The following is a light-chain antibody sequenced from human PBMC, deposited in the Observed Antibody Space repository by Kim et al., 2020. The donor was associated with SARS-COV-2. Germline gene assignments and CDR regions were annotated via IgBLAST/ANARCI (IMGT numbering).Light chain of an antibody. CDR1: QSVGSPY. Sequence: EIVLTQSPGTLSLSPGERATLSCRASQSVGSPYLAWYQQKRGLAPRLLIYGASNRATGIPDRFSGSGSGTDFTLTIARLEPEDFAVYYCHLYGSSPRYTFGQGTKLEI. CDR3: HLYGSSPRYT. CDR2: GAS. V-gene: IGKV3-20*01. J-gene: IGKJ2*01.